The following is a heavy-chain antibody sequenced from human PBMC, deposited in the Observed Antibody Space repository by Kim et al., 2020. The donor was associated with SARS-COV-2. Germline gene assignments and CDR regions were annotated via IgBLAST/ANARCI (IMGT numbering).Heavy chain of an antibody. V-gene: IGHV3-33*05. CDR3: ARDRGYCSSTSCYYYFDY. D-gene: IGHD2-2*01. J-gene: IGHJ4*02. CDR2: ISYDGSNK. CDR1: GFTFSSYG. Sequence: GGSLRLSCAASGFTFSSYGMHWVRQAPGKGLEWVAVISYDGSNKYYADSVKGRFTISRDNSKNTLYLQMNSLRAEDTAVYYCARDRGYCSSTSCYYYFDYWGQGTLVTVSS.